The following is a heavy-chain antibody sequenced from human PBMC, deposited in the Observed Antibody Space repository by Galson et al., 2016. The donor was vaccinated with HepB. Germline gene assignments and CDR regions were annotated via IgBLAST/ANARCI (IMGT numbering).Heavy chain of an antibody. CDR2: INPNGGGT. Sequence: SVKVSCKASGYIFTERYIYWMRQAPGQGLEWMGWINPNGGGTWFAQKFQGRVTMTRDTSITTAYMELSSLNSDDTVFYYCASGFYGPEYWGQGTLVTVSS. V-gene: IGHV1-2*02. CDR3: ASGFYGPEY. CDR1: GYIFTERY. J-gene: IGHJ4*02. D-gene: IGHD2/OR15-2a*01.